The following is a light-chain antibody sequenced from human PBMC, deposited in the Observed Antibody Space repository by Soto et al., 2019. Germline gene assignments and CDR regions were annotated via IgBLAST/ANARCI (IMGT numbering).Light chain of an antibody. CDR3: MQALQTPVT. Sequence: DIVMTQSPLSLPVTPGEPASISCRSSQSLLHSNGYNSLDWYLQKPGQSPQLLNYLASNRASGVHDRYSGSGSGTDFTLKISRVEAEDVGVYYCMQALQTPVTFGGGTRVEIK. J-gene: IGKJ4*01. V-gene: IGKV2-28*01. CDR2: LAS. CDR1: QSLLHSNGYNS.